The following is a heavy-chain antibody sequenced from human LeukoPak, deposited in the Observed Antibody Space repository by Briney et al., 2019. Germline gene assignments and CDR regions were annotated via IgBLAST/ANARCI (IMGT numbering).Heavy chain of an antibody. Sequence: QTGGSLRLSCAASGFTFSSYAMSWVRQAPGKGLEWVSAISGSGGSTYYADSVKGRFTISRDNSKNTLYLQMNSLRAEDTAVYYCAKLVGATISFGYWGQGTLVTVSS. D-gene: IGHD1-26*01. CDR2: ISGSGGST. J-gene: IGHJ4*02. CDR1: GFTFSSYA. V-gene: IGHV3-23*01. CDR3: AKLVGATISFGY.